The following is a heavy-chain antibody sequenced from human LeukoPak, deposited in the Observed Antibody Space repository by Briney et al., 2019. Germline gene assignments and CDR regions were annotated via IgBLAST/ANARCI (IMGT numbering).Heavy chain of an antibody. Sequence: GASVKVSCKASGYTFTSYGISWVRQAPGQGLEWMGWISAYNGNTNYAQKFQGRVTMTRDTSTSTVYMELSSLRSEDTAVYYCYSGYDNDAFDIWGQGTMVTVSS. D-gene: IGHD5-12*01. V-gene: IGHV1-18*01. CDR3: YSGYDNDAFDI. CDR2: ISAYNGNT. J-gene: IGHJ3*02. CDR1: GYTFTSYG.